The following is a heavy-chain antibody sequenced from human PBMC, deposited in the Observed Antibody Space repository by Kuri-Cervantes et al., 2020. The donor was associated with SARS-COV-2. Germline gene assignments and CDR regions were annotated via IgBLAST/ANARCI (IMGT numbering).Heavy chain of an antibody. J-gene: IGHJ4*02. V-gene: IGHV3-9*01. CDR3: ARETYYYDSSGYNLEGFDY. D-gene: IGHD3-22*01. CDR1: GFTFDDYA. CDR2: ISWNSGSI. Sequence: GGSLRLSCAASGFTFDDYAMHWVRQAPGKGLEWVSGISWNSGSIGYADSVKGRFTISRDNAKNSLYLQMNSLRAEDTAGYYCARETYYYDSSGYNLEGFDYWGQGTLVTVSS.